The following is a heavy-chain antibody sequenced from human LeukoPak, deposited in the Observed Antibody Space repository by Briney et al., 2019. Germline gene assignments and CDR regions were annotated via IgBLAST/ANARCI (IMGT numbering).Heavy chain of an antibody. V-gene: IGHV3-7*01. J-gene: IGHJ4*02. CDR3: ARDSEGGYDYDPFFDY. D-gene: IGHD5-12*01. CDR1: GFTFSSYW. CDR2: IKQDGSEK. Sequence: GGSLRLSCAASGFTFSSYWMSWVRQAPGKGLEWVANIKQDGSEKYYVDSVKGRFTISRDNAKNSLYLQMNSLRAEDTAAYYCARDSEGGYDYDPFFDYWGQGTLVTVSS.